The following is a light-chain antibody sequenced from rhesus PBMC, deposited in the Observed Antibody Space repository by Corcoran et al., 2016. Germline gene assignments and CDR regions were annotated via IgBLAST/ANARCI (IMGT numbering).Light chain of an antibody. CDR1: QGITND. CDR2: GSS. V-gene: IGKV1-33*02. J-gene: IGKJ3*01. CDR3: QHYYTTPFT. Sequence: DIQMTQSPSSLSASVGDRVTITCRASQGITNDLAWYQQKPGETPKLLIYGSSSLQSGIPSRFSGSGSGNDFTLTLSSLQPEDFATYYCQHYYTTPFTFGPGTKLDIK.